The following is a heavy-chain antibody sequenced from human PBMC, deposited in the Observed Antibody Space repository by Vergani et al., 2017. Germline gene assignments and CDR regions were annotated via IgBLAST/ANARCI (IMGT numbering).Heavy chain of an antibody. CDR1: GGTFSSYT. J-gene: IGHJ5*02. CDR2: IIPILGIA. Sequence: QVQLVQSGAEVKKPGSSVKVSCKASGGTFSSYTISWVRQAPGQGLEWMGRIIPILGIANYAQKFQGRVTITADKSTSTAYMELSSLRSEDTAVYYCAGDLASGVAATPGWFDHWGQGTLVTVSS. V-gene: IGHV1-69*08. D-gene: IGHD2-15*01. CDR3: AGDLASGVAATPGWFDH.